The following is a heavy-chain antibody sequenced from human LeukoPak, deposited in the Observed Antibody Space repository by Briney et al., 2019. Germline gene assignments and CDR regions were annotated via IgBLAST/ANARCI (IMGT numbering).Heavy chain of an antibody. Sequence: PGGSLRLSCIVSGFTFSDHNMNWVRQAPGKGLEWVSSISSGSTYIYNADSVKGRFIISRDNAKNSLYLQMNSLRAEDTAVYYCAREGHYYGSADYWGQGTLVTVSS. CDR3: AREGHYYGSADY. J-gene: IGHJ4*02. V-gene: IGHV3-21*06. CDR1: GFTFSDHN. CDR2: ISSGSTYI. D-gene: IGHD3-10*01.